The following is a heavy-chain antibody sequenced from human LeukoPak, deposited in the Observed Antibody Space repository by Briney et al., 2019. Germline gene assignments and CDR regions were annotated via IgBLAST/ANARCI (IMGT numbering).Heavy chain of an antibody. J-gene: IGHJ4*02. V-gene: IGHV4-59*01. CDR2: IYYRGST. D-gene: IGHD1-26*01. CDR3: ARQWETPLFDY. CDR1: GGSISSYY. Sequence: PSETPSLTCSVSGGSISSYYWSWIRQPPGKGLEWIGYIYYRGSTNYNPSLKSRVTISVDTSKNQFSLKVRSVTAADTAVYYCARQWETPLFDYWGRGTLVTVSS.